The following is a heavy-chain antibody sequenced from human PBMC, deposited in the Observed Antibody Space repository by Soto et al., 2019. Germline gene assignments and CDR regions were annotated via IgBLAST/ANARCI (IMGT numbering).Heavy chain of an antibody. CDR1: GGTFSSYT. Sequence: SVKVSCKASGGTFSSYTISWVRQAPGQGLEWMGRIIPIHGIANYAQKLQGRVTITADKSTSTAYMELRGLRSDDTAVYYCARVRQLVGYFYYYMDVWGKGTTVTVSS. J-gene: IGHJ6*03. V-gene: IGHV1-69*02. D-gene: IGHD6-6*01. CDR3: ARVRQLVGYFYYYMDV. CDR2: IIPIHGIA.